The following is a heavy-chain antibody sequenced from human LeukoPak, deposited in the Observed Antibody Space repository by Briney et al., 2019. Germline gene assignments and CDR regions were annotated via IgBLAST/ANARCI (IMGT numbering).Heavy chain of an antibody. CDR3: AKDSDYYDSLDY. CDR2: ISWNSGSI. Sequence: SLRLSCAASGFTFDDYAMHWVRQAPGKGLGWVSGISWNSGSIGYADSVKGRFTISRDNAKNSLYLQMNSLRAEDTALYYCAKDSDYYDSLDYWGQGTLVTVSS. D-gene: IGHD3-22*01. CDR1: GFTFDDYA. J-gene: IGHJ4*02. V-gene: IGHV3-9*01.